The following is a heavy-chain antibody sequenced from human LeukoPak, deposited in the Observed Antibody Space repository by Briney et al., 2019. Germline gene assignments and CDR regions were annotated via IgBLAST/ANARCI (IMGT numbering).Heavy chain of an antibody. J-gene: IGHJ5*02. CDR3: ARDRLDYYGSGSYYWFDP. V-gene: IGHV1-2*02. Sequence: GASVKVSCKASGYTFTGYYMHWVRQAPGQGLEWMGWINPNSGSTNYAQKFQGRVTMTRDTSISTAYMELSRLRSDDTAVYYCARDRLDYYGSGSYYWFDPWGQGTLVTVSS. CDR1: GYTFTGYY. CDR2: INPNSGST. D-gene: IGHD3-10*01.